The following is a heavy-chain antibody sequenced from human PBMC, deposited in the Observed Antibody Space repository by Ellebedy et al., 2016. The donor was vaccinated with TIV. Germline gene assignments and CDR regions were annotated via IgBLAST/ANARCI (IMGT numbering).Heavy chain of an antibody. CDR1: GYSFTTYW. J-gene: IGHJ6*02. D-gene: IGHD3-10*01. CDR2: IYPSDSDT. CDR3: ARRMGRGVKGDFGLNV. Sequence: PGGSLRLSCKGSGYSFTTYWIGRVRQMPGKGLEWMGIIYPSDSDTRYSPSFRGQVTISADKSVNTAYLQWSSLKASDTATYYCARRMGRGVKGDFGLNVWGQGTTVIVSS. V-gene: IGHV5-51*01.